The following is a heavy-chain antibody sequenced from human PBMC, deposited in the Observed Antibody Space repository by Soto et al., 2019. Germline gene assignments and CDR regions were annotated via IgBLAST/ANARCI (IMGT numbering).Heavy chain of an antibody. CDR2: ISGSGGST. D-gene: IGHD6-19*01. V-gene: IGHV3-23*01. J-gene: IGHJ4*02. Sequence: PGGSLRLSCAVSGFTFSSYAMSWVRQAPGKGLEWVSAISGSGGSTYYADSVKGRFTISRDNSKNTLYLQMNSLRAEDTAVYYCAKSTYSSGWYTKSPFDYWGQGTLVTVSS. CDR1: GFTFSSYA. CDR3: AKSTYSSGWYTKSPFDY.